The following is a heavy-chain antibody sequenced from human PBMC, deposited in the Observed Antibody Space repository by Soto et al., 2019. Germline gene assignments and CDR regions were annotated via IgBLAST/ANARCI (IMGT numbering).Heavy chain of an antibody. CDR2: IIPIFGTA. D-gene: IGHD2-2*01. V-gene: IGHV1-69*13. CDR3: ARAPSPLEYCSSTSCYLFHY. Sequence: GASVKVSCKASGGTFSSYAISWVRQAPGQGLEWMGGIIPIFGTANYAQKFQGRVTITADESTSTAYMELSSLRSEDTAVYYCARAPSPLEYCSSTSCYLFHYWGQGTLVTVS. CDR1: GGTFSSYA. J-gene: IGHJ4*02.